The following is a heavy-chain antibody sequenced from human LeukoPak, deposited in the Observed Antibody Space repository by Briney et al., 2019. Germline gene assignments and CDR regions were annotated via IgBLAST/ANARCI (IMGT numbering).Heavy chain of an antibody. V-gene: IGHV3-74*01. J-gene: IGHJ4*02. CDR1: GFTFSSYW. CDR2: INSDGSST. D-gene: IGHD5-24*01. CDR3: AKVIREVDMSYDY. Sequence: SGGPLRLSCAASGFTFSSYWMHWVRRAPGKGLVWVSRINSDGSSTSYADSVKGRFTISRDNAKNTLYLQMNSLRAEDTAVYYCAKVIREVDMSYDYWGQGTLVTVSS.